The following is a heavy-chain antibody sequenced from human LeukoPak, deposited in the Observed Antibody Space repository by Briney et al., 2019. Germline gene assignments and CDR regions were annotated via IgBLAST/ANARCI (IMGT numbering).Heavy chain of an antibody. CDR2: INHSGST. Sequence: SETLSLTCAVYGGSFSGYYWSWIRQPPGKGLEWIGEINHSGSTNYNPSLKSRVTISVDTSKDQFSLKLSSVTAADTAVYYCAYSTVVTRGYYWGQGTLVTVSS. J-gene: IGHJ4*02. CDR1: GGSFSGYY. D-gene: IGHD4-23*01. V-gene: IGHV4-34*01. CDR3: AYSTVVTRGYY.